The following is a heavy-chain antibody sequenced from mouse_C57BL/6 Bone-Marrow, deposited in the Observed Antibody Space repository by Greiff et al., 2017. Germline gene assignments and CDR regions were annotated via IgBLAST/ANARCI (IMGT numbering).Heavy chain of an antibody. CDR3: AIDAGTGAWFAD. CDR1: GYTFTSYW. CDR2: IHPSDSDT. J-gene: IGHJ3*01. Sequence: QVQLQQPGAELVKPGASVKVSCKASGYTFTSYWMHWVKQRPGQGLEWIGRIHPSDSDTNYNQKFKGKATLTVDKSSSTDYKQLSSLTSEDSAVYYCAIDAGTGAWFADWGQGTLVTVSA. D-gene: IGHD4-1*01. V-gene: IGHV1-74*01.